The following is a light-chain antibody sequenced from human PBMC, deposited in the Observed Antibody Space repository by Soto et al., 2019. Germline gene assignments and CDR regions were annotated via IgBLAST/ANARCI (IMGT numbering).Light chain of an antibody. Sequence: QSVLTQPPSVSAAPGQKVTISFSGSSSNIGNNYVSWYQQLQGTAPKLLLYDNNKRPSGIPDRFSGSKSGTSATLGITGLKTGDEADYYCGTWDSSLSAVVFGGGTKLTVL. V-gene: IGLV1-51*01. CDR2: DNN. CDR1: SSNIGNNY. CDR3: GTWDSSLSAVV. J-gene: IGLJ2*01.